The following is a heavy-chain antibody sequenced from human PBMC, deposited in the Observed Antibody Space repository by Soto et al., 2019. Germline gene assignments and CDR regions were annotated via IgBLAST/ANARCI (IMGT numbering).Heavy chain of an antibody. J-gene: IGHJ6*02. D-gene: IGHD2-21*02. CDR1: GDSISSDYYH. Sequence: QVQLQQSGPGLVKPSQTLSLTCTVSGDSISSDYYHWTWIRQSPGKGLEWIGYIHHSGSILYNPSLESRVTISVDTSKNQFSLPLTSVTAADTAVYFCAGEDDGGDSLDVWGQGTTVTVSS. CDR3: AGEDDGGDSLDV. V-gene: IGHV4-30-4*08. CDR2: IHHSGSI.